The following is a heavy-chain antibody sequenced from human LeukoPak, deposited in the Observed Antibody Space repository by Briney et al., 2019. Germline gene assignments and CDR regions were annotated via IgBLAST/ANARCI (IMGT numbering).Heavy chain of an antibody. CDR1: GFTFSSYS. CDR3: ARDRRAGTFNY. CDR2: VSSSSSYI. D-gene: IGHD6-19*01. Sequence: GVSLRLSCAASGFTFSSYSMNWVRQAPGKGLEWVSSVSSSSSYIYYADSVKGRFTISRDNAKNSLYLQMNSLRAEDTAVYYCARDRRAGTFNYWGQGTLVTVSS. V-gene: IGHV3-21*01. J-gene: IGHJ4*02.